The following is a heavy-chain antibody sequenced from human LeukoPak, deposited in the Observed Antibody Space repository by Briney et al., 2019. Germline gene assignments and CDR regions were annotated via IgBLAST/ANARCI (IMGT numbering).Heavy chain of an antibody. V-gene: IGHV1-69*04. CDR2: IIPILGTA. D-gene: IGHD2-15*01. J-gene: IGHJ4*02. CDR1: GGTFSSNA. Sequence: SVKVSCKASGGTFSSNAISWVRQAPGQGPEWMGRIIPILGTAGYAEKFQGRVTITADKSTTTAYMELSSLKSEDTALYYCARGKGFVGHFDYWGQGTLVTVSS. CDR3: ARGKGFVGHFDY.